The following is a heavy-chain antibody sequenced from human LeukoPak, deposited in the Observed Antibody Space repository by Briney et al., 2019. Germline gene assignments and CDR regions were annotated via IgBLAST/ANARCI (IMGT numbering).Heavy chain of an antibody. CDR2: IRRVPTDL. Sequence: EPGGSLRLSCVASGLTFSDTNLAWIRQAPGKGLEWISYIRRVPTDLYYADSVKGRFTITRDNAKSSLYLQMNSLRAEDTANYYCARRARDFGDSHAFDVWGQGTMVTVSS. CDR3: ARRARDFGDSHAFDV. V-gene: IGHV3-11*01. D-gene: IGHD4-17*01. CDR1: GLTFSDTN. J-gene: IGHJ3*01.